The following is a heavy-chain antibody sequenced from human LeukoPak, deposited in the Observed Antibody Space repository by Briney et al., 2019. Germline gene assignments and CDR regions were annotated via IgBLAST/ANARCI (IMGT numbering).Heavy chain of an antibody. Sequence: SETLSLTCTVSGGSISSYYWSWIRQPPGKGLEWIGYIYYSGSTNYNPSLKSRVTISVDTSKNQFSLKLSSVTAADTAVYYCARDTTHYFYYMDVWGKGTTVTVFS. J-gene: IGHJ6*03. CDR2: IYYSGST. V-gene: IGHV4-59*01. CDR3: ARDTTHYFYYMDV. D-gene: IGHD4-17*01. CDR1: GGSISSYY.